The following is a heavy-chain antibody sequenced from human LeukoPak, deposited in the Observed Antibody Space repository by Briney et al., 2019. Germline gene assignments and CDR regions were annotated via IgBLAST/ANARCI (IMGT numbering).Heavy chain of an antibody. CDR3: ARDVHYTSSKPGWPFDI. J-gene: IGHJ3*02. CDR1: GFTFSNYA. D-gene: IGHD6-6*01. V-gene: IGHV3-30*04. CDR2: ISNDGSYE. Sequence: GRSLRLSCTASGFTFSNYAMHWVRQAPGKGPEWVASISNDGSYEYYADSVKGRFTISRDNSKSTLYLQMSSLRPDDRAVYSCARDVHYTSSKPGWPFDIWGQGTVVTVSS.